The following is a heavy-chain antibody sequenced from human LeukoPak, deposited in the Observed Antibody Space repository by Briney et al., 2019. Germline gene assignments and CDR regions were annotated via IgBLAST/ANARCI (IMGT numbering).Heavy chain of an antibody. Sequence: PSETLSLTCTVSGGSISSYYWSWIRQPPGKGLEWIGYIYYSGSTNYNPSLKSRVTISVDTSKNQFSLKLSSVTAADTAVYYCARGVGFRYSSSWYWFDPGGQGTLVTVSS. CDR3: ARGVGFRYSSSWYWFDP. V-gene: IGHV4-59*12. J-gene: IGHJ5*02. D-gene: IGHD6-13*01. CDR1: GGSISSYY. CDR2: IYYSGST.